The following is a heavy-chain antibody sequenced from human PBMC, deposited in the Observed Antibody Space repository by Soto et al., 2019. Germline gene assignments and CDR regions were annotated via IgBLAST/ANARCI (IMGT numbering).Heavy chain of an antibody. CDR3: ARDSETYRSTWSPFDY. D-gene: IGHD6-13*01. CDR1: GYTFTSYG. CDR2: ISTYTDRI. J-gene: IGHJ4*02. V-gene: IGHV1-18*01. Sequence: ASVKVSCKTSGYTFTSYGISWVRQAPGQGPEWMGWISTYTDRIHYAQKFQARVTMTRGTSRSTAFLELRGLRYGDTAVYYCARDSETYRSTWSPFDYWGQGTLVTVSS.